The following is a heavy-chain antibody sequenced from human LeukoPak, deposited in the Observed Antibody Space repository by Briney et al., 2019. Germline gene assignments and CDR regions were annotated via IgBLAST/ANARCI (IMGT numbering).Heavy chain of an antibody. CDR1: GFTFSNYA. J-gene: IGHJ4*02. D-gene: IGHD4-11*01. CDR3: AKDRVTTVTTFFSQFDH. CDR2: ITGSGDNT. Sequence: GGSLRLSCAASGFTFSNYAMHWVRQAPGKGLEWVSGITGSGDNTYYTDSLKGRFTISRDNSKNTLFLQMSSLRADDTAVYYCAKDRVTTVTTFFSQFDHWGQGTLVTVSS. V-gene: IGHV3-23*01.